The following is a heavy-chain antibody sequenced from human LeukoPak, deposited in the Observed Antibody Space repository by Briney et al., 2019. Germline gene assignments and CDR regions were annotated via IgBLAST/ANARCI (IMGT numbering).Heavy chain of an antibody. D-gene: IGHD6-19*01. CDR2: ISSSSSYI. CDR1: GFTFSSYS. CDR3: AREDPIAVAGIDY. Sequence: GGSLRLSCAASGFTFSSYSMNWVRQAPGKGLEWVLSISSSSSYIYYADSVKGRFTISRDNAKNSLYLQMNSLRAEDTAVYYCAREDPIAVAGIDYWGQGTLVTVSS. V-gene: IGHV3-21*01. J-gene: IGHJ4*02.